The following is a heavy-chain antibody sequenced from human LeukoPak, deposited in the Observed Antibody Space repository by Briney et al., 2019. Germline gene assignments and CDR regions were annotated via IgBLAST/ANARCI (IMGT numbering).Heavy chain of an antibody. CDR3: ARDGVVVVPAADVFNYDFWSALSGYYYYYMDV. D-gene: IGHD2-2*01. CDR1: GYTFTGYY. Sequence: ASVKVSCKASGYTFTGYYMHWVRQAPGQGLEWMGWINPNSGGANYAQKCQDRITITRDNSISTAYMELSSLRSDDTAMYSCARDGVVVVPAADVFNYDFWSALSGYYYYYMDVWGKGTTVTVSS. J-gene: IGHJ6*03. CDR2: INPNSGGA. V-gene: IGHV1-2*02.